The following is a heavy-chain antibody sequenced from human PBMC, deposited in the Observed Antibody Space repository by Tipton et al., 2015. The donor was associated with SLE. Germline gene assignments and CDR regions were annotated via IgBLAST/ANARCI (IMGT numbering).Heavy chain of an antibody. J-gene: IGHJ5*02. CDR1: GYTFTSYG. D-gene: IGHD6-19*01. CDR2: ISAYNGNT. CDR3: ARDLLSGYSSGWYGGWFDP. V-gene: IGHV1-18*01. Sequence: QLVQSGAEVKKPGAPVKVSCKASGYTFTSYGISWVRQAPGQGLEWMGWISAYNGNTNYAQKLQGRVTMTTDTSTSTAYMELRSLRSDDTAVYYCARDLLSGYSSGWYGGWFDPWGQGTLVTVSS.